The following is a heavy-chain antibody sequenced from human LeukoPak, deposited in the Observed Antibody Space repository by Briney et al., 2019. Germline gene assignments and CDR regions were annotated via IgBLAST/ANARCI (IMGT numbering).Heavy chain of an antibody. CDR3: AKSGGSYYYYYMDV. CDR1: GFTFSSYA. V-gene: IGHV3-23*01. J-gene: IGHJ6*03. Sequence: PGGSLRLSCAASGFTFSSYAMSWVRQAPGKGREWVSAISGSGGSTYYADSVKGRFTISRDNSKNTLYLQMNSPRAEDTAVYYCAKSGGSYYYYYMDVWGKGTTVTVSS. CDR2: ISGSGGST. D-gene: IGHD3-10*01.